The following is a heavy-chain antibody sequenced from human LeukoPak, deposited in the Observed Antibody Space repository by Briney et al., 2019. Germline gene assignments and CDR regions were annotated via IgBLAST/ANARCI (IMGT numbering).Heavy chain of an antibody. V-gene: IGHV4-59*01. J-gene: IGHJ4*02. CDR2: VYSSGST. Sequence: SETLSLTCTVSGGSISSYDWSWIRQPPGKGLEWIGYVYSSGSTNYNPSLKSRVTISVDTSKNQFSLKLSSVTAADTAVYYCARYSYGGYYFDYWGQGTLVTVSS. D-gene: IGHD5-18*01. CDR3: ARYSYGGYYFDY. CDR1: GGSISSYD.